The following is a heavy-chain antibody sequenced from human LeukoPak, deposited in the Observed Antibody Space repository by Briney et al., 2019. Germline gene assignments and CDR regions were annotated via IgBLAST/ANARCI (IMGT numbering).Heavy chain of an antibody. Sequence: PSETLSLTCTVSGDSISTYYWSWIRQPPGKGLEWIGYIYYRVTPDYNPSLKSRVTMSVDISTRQISLKLSSVTAADTAVYYCARAVGGDGSGSLWGPGTLVTVSS. CDR1: GDSISTYY. V-gene: IGHV4-59*01. J-gene: IGHJ4*02. CDR3: ARAVGGDGSGSL. D-gene: IGHD3-10*01. CDR2: IYYRVTP.